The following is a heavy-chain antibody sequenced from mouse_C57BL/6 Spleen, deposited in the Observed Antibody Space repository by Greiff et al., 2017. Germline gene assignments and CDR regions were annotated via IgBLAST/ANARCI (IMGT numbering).Heavy chain of an antibody. CDR2: IRNKANGYTT. Sequence: DVMLVESGGGLVQPGGSLSLSCAASGFTFTDYYMSWVRQPPGKALEWLGFIRNKANGYTTEYSASVKGRFTISRDNSQSILYLQMNALRAEDSATYYCARYDGYSFDYWGQGTTLTVSS. CDR3: ARYDGYSFDY. D-gene: IGHD2-3*01. V-gene: IGHV7-3*01. J-gene: IGHJ2*01. CDR1: GFTFTDYY.